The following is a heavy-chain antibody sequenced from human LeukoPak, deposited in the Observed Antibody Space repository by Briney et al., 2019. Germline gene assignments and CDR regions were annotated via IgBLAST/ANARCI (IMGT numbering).Heavy chain of an antibody. Sequence: GGSLRLSCAASGFTFSSYWMHWVRQAPGKGLVWVSRINSDGSSTSYADSVKGRFTISRDNAKNTLYLQMNSLRAEDTAVYYCARGLIAAGPLDAFDIWGQGTMVTVSS. CDR1: GFTFSSYW. V-gene: IGHV3-74*01. CDR3: ARGLIAAGPLDAFDI. CDR2: INSDGSST. J-gene: IGHJ3*02. D-gene: IGHD6-6*01.